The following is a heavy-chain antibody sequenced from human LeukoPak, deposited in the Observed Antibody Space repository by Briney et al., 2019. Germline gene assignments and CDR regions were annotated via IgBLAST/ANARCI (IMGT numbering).Heavy chain of an antibody. CDR2: ISSSGSTI. Sequence: PGGSLRLSCAASGFTFSDYYMSWIRQAPGKGLEWVSYISSSGSTIYYADSVKGRFTISRDNAKNSLYLQMNSLRAEDTAVYYCARRRAPYGSGSYYNDFDYWGQGTLVTVSS. CDR1: GFTFSDYY. CDR3: ARRRAPYGSGSYYNDFDY. D-gene: IGHD3-10*01. V-gene: IGHV3-11*04. J-gene: IGHJ4*02.